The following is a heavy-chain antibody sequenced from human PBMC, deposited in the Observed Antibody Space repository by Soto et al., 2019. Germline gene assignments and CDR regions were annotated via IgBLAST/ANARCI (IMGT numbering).Heavy chain of an antibody. V-gene: IGHV4-34*01. Sequence: QVQLQQWGAGLLEPSETLSLTCAVYGGSFSGYYWSWIRQPPGKGLEWIGEINHSGSTNYNPSLKSRVTISVDTSKNQFSLKLSSVTAADTAVYYCASQLQWLDYYYYYMDVWGKGTTVTVSS. CDR1: GGSFSGYY. CDR3: ASQLQWLDYYYYYMDV. D-gene: IGHD6-19*01. CDR2: INHSGST. J-gene: IGHJ6*03.